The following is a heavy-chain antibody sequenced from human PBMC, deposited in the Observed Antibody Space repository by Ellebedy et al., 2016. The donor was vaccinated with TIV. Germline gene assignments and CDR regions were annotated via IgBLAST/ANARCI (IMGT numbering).Heavy chain of an antibody. CDR2: IYYSGST. CDR1: GGSISSSSYY. CDR3: ARQLVPDDYGSRSYFYY. J-gene: IGHJ4*02. Sequence: SETLSLTCTVSGGSISSSSYYWGWIRQPPGKGLEWIGSIYYSGSTYYNPSLKSRVTISVDTSKNQFSLKLSSVTAADTALYYCARQLVPDDYGSRSYFYYWGQGTLVTVSS. D-gene: IGHD3-10*01. V-gene: IGHV4-39*01.